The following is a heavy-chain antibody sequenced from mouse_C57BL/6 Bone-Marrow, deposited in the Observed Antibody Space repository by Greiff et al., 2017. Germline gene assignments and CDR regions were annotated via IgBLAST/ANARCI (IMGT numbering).Heavy chain of an antibody. V-gene: IGHV1-69*01. CDR2: IDPSDSYT. CDR3: ATHISTIVANWYFDV. Sequence: VQLQQPGAELVMPGASVKLSCKASGYTFTSYWMHWVKQRPGQGLEWIGEIDPSDSYTNYNQKFKGKSTLTVDKSSSTAYMQLSSLTSEDSAVYDCATHISTIVANWYFDVWGTGTTVTVSA. D-gene: IGHD1-1*01. CDR1: GYTFTSYW. J-gene: IGHJ1*03.